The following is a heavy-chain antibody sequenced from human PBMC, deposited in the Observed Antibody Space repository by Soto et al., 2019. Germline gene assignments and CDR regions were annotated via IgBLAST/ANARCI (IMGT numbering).Heavy chain of an antibody. D-gene: IGHD4-17*01. Sequence: SETLSLTCTVSGGSISSDYWTWVRQPPGKGLEWIGYVESSGSTSYNPSLMSRVTISVDTSKNQFSLKLTSGTAADTAVYYCARGGVTTVVIPKYYYFGLDVWGQGTTVTVSS. CDR3: ARGGVTTVVIPKYYYFGLDV. V-gene: IGHV4-59*01. CDR2: VESSGST. J-gene: IGHJ6*02. CDR1: GGSISSDY.